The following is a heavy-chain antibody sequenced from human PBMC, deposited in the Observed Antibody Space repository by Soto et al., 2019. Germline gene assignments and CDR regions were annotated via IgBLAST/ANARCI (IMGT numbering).Heavy chain of an antibody. CDR1: GFTVSSNY. CDR3: ARGEQDIVVVPAAMTADSYYYYYYMDV. D-gene: IGHD2-2*01. J-gene: IGHJ6*03. V-gene: IGHV3-66*01. Sequence: GGSLRLSCAASGFTVSSNYMSWVRQAPGKGLEWVSVIYSGGSTYYADSVKGRFTISRDNSKNTRYLQMNSLRAEDTAVYYCARGEQDIVVVPAAMTADSYYYYYYMDVWGKGTTVTVSS. CDR2: IYSGGST.